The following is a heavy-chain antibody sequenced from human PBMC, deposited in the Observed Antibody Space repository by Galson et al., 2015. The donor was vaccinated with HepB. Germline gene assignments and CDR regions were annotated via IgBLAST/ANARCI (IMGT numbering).Heavy chain of an antibody. V-gene: IGHV3-23*01. CDR2: LSSGGYNT. CDR1: GFTFSSYA. CDR3: AKGGSPYYYMDV. D-gene: IGHD3-16*01. J-gene: IGHJ6*03. Sequence: SLRLSCAASGFTFSSYAMSWVRQAPGKGLEWVSALSSGGYNTYYADSVRGRFTISRDNSKSTLYLQMNSLRAEDTAVYYCAKGGSPYYYMDVWGKGTTVTVSS.